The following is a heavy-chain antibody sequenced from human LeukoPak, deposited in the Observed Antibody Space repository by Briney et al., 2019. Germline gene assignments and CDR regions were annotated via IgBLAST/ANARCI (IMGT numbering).Heavy chain of an antibody. V-gene: IGHV3-23*01. CDR2: LRGDGET. CDR3: AKASWVSSADAVL. D-gene: IGHD3-10*01. J-gene: IGHJ4*02. Sequence: GGSLTLSCVASGFTFSSYAMSWVRQAPARGLEWVSSLRGDGETFYADSVKGRFTLSRDDSRNTVLLHLNNLRVEDTALYYCAKASWVSSADAVLWGQGTVVTVS. CDR1: GFTFSSYA.